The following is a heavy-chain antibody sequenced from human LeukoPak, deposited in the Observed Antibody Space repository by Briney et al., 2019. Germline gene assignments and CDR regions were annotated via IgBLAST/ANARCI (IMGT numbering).Heavy chain of an antibody. D-gene: IGHD1-26*01. Sequence: SETLSLTCTVSGGSISSYYWSWIRQPPAKGLEWIGYIYYSGSTNYNPSLKSRVTISVDTSKKQFSLKLSSVTAADTAVYYCAREIVGASTFDYWGQGTLVTVSS. CDR2: IYYSGST. V-gene: IGHV4-59*01. J-gene: IGHJ4*02. CDR3: AREIVGASTFDY. CDR1: GGSISSYY.